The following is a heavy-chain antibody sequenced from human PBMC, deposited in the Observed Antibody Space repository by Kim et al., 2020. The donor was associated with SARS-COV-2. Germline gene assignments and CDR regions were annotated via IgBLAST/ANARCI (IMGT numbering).Heavy chain of an antibody. CDR3: ATQRGYSGYDPSAFDI. Sequence: SLKSRVTMSVDTSKNQFSLKLSSVTAADTAVYYCATQRGYSGYDPSAFDIWGQGTMVTVSS. J-gene: IGHJ3*02. D-gene: IGHD5-12*01. V-gene: IGHV4-4*07.